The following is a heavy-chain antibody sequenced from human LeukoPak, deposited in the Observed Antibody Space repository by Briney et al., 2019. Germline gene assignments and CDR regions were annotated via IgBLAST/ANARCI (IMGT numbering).Heavy chain of an antibody. CDR2: IYSGGST. CDR3: ARDRTPPSYSSGWHDY. V-gene: IGHV3-53*01. CDR1: GFTVSSNY. J-gene: IGHJ4*02. D-gene: IGHD6-19*01. Sequence: PGGSLRLSCAASGFTVSSNYMSWVRQAPGKGLEWVSVIYSGGSTYYADSVKGRFTISRDNSKNTLYLQMNSLRAEDTAVYYCARDRTPPSYSSGWHDYWGQGTLVTVSS.